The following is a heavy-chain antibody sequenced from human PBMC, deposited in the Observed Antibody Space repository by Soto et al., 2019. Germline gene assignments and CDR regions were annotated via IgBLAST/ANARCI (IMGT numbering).Heavy chain of an antibody. CDR2: IYYSGTT. J-gene: IGHJ5*02. CDR1: GASLNSGGNYY. CDR3: ARVSGDYVPWFDP. Sequence: QLQLQESGPGLVKPSQTLSLTCSVSGASLNSGGNYYWSWVRQRPGKGLEWIGYIYYSGTTYYNPSLMSRVSISVDSSQIQFSLTLTSVTAADTAVYYCARVSGDYVPWFDPWGQGTLVTVSS. D-gene: IGHD4-17*01. V-gene: IGHV4-30-4*01.